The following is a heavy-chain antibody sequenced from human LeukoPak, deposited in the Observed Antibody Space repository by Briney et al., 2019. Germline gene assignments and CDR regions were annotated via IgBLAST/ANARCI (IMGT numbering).Heavy chain of an antibody. CDR3: AKGFYDNSASGVFDI. CDR1: GFTFSSFA. V-gene: IGHV3-23*01. CDR2: ISASGGST. D-gene: IGHD3-22*01. Sequence: GGSLRLSCTASGFTFSSFATSWVRQAPGKGLEWVSGISASGGSTYYADSVKGRFTISRDNSKNTLYLQMNSLRAEDTAVYYCAKGFYDNSASGVFDIWGQGTMVTVSS. J-gene: IGHJ3*02.